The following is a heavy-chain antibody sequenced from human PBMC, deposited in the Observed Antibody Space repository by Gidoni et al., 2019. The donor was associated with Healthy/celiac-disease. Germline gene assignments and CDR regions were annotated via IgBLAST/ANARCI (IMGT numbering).Heavy chain of an antibody. CDR1: GYTFTSYY. CDR2: INPSGGST. V-gene: IGHV1-46*01. D-gene: IGHD2-15*01. J-gene: IGHJ4*02. CDR3: ARAPAYCSGGSCYSEVYFDY. Sequence: QVQLVQSGAEVKKPGASVKVSCKASGYTFTSYYMHWVRQAPGQGLEWMGIINPSGGSTSYSQKFQGRVTMTRDTSTSTVYMELSSLRSEDTAVYYCARAPAYCSGGSCYSEVYFDYWGQGTLVTVSS.